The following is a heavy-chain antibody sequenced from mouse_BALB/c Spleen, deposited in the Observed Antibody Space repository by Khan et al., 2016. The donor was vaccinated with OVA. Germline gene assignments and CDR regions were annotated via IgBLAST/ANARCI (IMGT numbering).Heavy chain of an antibody. D-gene: IGHD1-1*01. J-gene: IGHJ2*01. Sequence: VQLKQSGPELVRPGASVKISCKASGYSFTGYFMNWVMQSHGKSLEWIGRINPHIGATFYNQRFMDKATLTLDESSGKVHMGLRSLASEDAAVYYCTRSYRGDFEYWGQGTPLTVSS. CDR2: INPHIGAT. CDR1: GYSFTGYF. CDR3: TRSYRGDFEY. V-gene: IGHV1-20*02.